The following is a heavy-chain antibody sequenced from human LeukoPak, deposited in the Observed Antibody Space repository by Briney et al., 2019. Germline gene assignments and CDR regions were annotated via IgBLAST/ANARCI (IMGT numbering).Heavy chain of an antibody. V-gene: IGHV1-18*01. D-gene: IGHD5-18*01. CDR2: ISTYNGNT. CDR3: ARDRMDTGTYFDY. J-gene: IGHJ4*02. Sequence: ASVKLSCRSSGYTFTTYGITWVRQAPGQGLEWMGWISTYNGNTNYAQKLQGRVTMTTDASTSTAYMELRSLRSDDTAMYYCARDRMDTGTYFDYWGQGTLVRVSS. CDR1: GYTFTTYG.